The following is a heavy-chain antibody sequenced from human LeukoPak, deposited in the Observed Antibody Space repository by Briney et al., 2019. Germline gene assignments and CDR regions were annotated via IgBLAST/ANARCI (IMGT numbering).Heavy chain of an antibody. V-gene: IGHV3-33*08. Sequence: GRSLRLSCAASGFTFSSYGMHWVRQAPGKGLEWVAVIWYGGSNKYYADSVKGRFTISRDNSKNTLYLQMNSLRAEDTAVYYCARDGGEQLVGPFDYWGQGTLVTVSS. D-gene: IGHD6-6*01. CDR1: GFTFSSYG. J-gene: IGHJ4*02. CDR3: ARDGGEQLVGPFDY. CDR2: IWYGGSNK.